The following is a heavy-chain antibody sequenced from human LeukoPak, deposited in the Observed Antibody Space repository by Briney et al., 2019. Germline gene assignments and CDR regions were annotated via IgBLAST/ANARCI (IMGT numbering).Heavy chain of an antibody. CDR2: ISGSGGST. D-gene: IGHD4/OR15-4a*01. V-gene: IGHV3-23*01. J-gene: IGHJ3*02. CDR1: GFTFSSYA. Sequence: GGSLRLSCAASGFTFSSYAMSWVRQAPGKGLEWVSAISGSGGSTYYADSVKDRFTISRDNSKNTLYLQMNSLRAEDTAVYYCAKGDDYGMGGDAFDIWGQGTMVTVSS. CDR3: AKGDDYGMGGDAFDI.